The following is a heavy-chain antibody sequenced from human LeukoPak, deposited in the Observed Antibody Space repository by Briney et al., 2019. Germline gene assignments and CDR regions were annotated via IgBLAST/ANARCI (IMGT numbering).Heavy chain of an antibody. CDR2: IYNTGRT. Sequence: GGSLRLSCAASGFSVSTHYMSWVRQAPGKGLEWVSVIYNTGRTYYADSVKGRFTISIDNSKNTLFLQMNSLRADDTAVYYCARVRDGVYSGSYFDYWGQGTLAIVSS. CDR1: GFSVSTHY. CDR3: ARVRDGVYSGSYFDY. V-gene: IGHV3-53*01. D-gene: IGHD1-26*01. J-gene: IGHJ4*02.